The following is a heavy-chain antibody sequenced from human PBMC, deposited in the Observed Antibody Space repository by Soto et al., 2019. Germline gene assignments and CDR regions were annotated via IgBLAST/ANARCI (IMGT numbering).Heavy chain of an antibody. D-gene: IGHD1-1*01. CDR1: GGSISSYY. CDR3: GGQGRYWNDASGYFYFYGMDV. Sequence: VQLQESGPGLVKPSETLSLTCTVSGGSISSYYWNWIRQPPGKGLEWVGFIYSSGSTNYNPALMSRVTIARAASKNQLSLKLRSVTAAATAVYYCGGQGRYWNDASGYFYFYGMDVWGQGTTVTVSS. J-gene: IGHJ6*02. CDR2: IYSSGST. V-gene: IGHV4-59*08.